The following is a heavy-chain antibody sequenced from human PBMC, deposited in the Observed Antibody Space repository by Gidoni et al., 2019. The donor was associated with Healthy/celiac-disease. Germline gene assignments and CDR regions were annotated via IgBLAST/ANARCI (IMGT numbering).Heavy chain of an antibody. CDR1: GFSLSNARMG. J-gene: IGHJ4*02. CDR2: IFSNDEK. Sequence: QVTLKESGPVLVKPTETLTLTCTVSGFSLSNARMGVSWIRQPPGKALEWLAHIFSNDEKSYSTSLKSRLTISKDTSKSQVVLTMTNMDPVDTATYYCARVHDYGDLTTEIVSQIFDYWGQGTLVTVSS. V-gene: IGHV2-26*01. CDR3: ARVHDYGDLTTEIVSQIFDY. D-gene: IGHD4-17*01.